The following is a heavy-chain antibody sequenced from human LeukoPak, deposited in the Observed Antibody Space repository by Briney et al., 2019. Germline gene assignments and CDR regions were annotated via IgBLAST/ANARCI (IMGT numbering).Heavy chain of an antibody. D-gene: IGHD2-15*01. CDR2: ISVSGDVT. CDR1: GFTFDTYA. CDR3: AKMTSGVMHRHFED. Sequence: GGSLRPSCTASGFTFDTYAMNWVRQTPRKGLEWVSHISVSGDVTHYADSVRGRFTISRDNSRNTVLLQMHSLRVEDTAVYYCAKMTSGVMHRHFEDWGQGTLVTVSS. J-gene: IGHJ4*02. V-gene: IGHV3-23*01.